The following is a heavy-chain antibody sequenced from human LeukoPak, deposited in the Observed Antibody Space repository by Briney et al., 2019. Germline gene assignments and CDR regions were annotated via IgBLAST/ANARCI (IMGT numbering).Heavy chain of an antibody. CDR2: IIVSGGRT. V-gene: IGHV3-23*01. CDR1: GFTPSSYA. CDR3: AKVYDYVWGSYRHGRDLDAFDI. J-gene: IGHJ3*02. D-gene: IGHD3-16*02. Sequence: GGSLRLSCAASGFTPSSYAMSWVPQAPGKGLEWVSPIIVSGGRTYYTHSLKGRFTISRDNSKNTLYLKMNSLRAEDTAVYYCAKVYDYVWGSYRHGRDLDAFDIWGQGTMVTVSS.